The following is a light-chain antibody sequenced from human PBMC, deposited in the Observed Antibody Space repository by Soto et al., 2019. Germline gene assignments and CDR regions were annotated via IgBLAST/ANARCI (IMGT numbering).Light chain of an antibody. CDR2: DAS. Sequence: PGDAATLSCKTSQSISSYLAWYQQTPGQAPRLLIYDASKRATGIPARFSGTGSGTDFTLTISSLEKEDFAVYYCQQRDKWPLTFGGGTNVEIK. V-gene: IGKV3-11*01. CDR1: QSISSY. CDR3: QQRDKWPLT. J-gene: IGKJ4*01.